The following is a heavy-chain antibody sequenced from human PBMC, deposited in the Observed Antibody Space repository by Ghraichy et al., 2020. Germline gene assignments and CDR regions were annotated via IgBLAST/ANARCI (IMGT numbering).Heavy chain of an antibody. V-gene: IGHV4-39*01. CDR3: ARTLLNSIAAAGPTPYSWFDP. D-gene: IGHD6-13*01. Sequence: SETLSLTCTVSGGSISSSSYYWGWIRQPPGKGLEWIGSIYYSGSTYYNPSLKSRVTISVDTSKNQFSLKLSSVTAADTAVYYCARTLLNSIAAAGPTPYSWFDPWGQGTLVTVSS. CDR2: IYYSGST. CDR1: GGSISSSSYY. J-gene: IGHJ5*02.